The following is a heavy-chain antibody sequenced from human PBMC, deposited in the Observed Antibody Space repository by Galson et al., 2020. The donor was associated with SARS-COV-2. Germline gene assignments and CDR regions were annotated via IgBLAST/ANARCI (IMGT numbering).Heavy chain of an antibody. V-gene: IGHV3-7*05. Sequence: GGSLRLSCVGSGFTFRDYWMSWVRQAPGKGLEWVANIRQDGRERDYVDSVKGRFTISRDNAKESLYLQMNSLRAEDTAVYYCAPHCSDLRCAESWGQGTLVTVSS. CDR2: IRQDGRER. CDR3: APHCSDLRCAES. J-gene: IGHJ5*02. D-gene: IGHD2-15*01. CDR1: GFTFRDYW.